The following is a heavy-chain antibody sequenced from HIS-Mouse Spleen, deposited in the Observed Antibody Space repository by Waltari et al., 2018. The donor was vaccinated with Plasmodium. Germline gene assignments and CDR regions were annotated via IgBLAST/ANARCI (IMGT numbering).Heavy chain of an antibody. CDR3: ASSWYWYFDL. V-gene: IGHV3-7*01. J-gene: IGHJ2*01. Sequence: EVQLVESGGGVVQPGGSLSLPSAACGFTVSRYWMSWVRQAPGKGLEWVVNIKQDGSEKYYVDSVKGRFTISRDNAKNSLYLQMNSLRAEDTAVYYCASSWYWYFDLWGRGTLVTVSS. CDR1: GFTVSRYW. D-gene: IGHD6-13*01. CDR2: IKQDGSEK.